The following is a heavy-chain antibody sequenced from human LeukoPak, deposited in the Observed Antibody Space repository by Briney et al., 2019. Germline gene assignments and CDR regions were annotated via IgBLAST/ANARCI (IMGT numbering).Heavy chain of an antibody. CDR1: GYTFTGYY. CDR3: ARDKSHGANWFDP. D-gene: IGHD1-26*01. CDR2: INPNSGGT. J-gene: IGHJ5*02. V-gene: IGHV1-2*02. Sequence: ASVKVSCKASGYTFTGYYMHWVRQAPGQGLEWMGWINPNSGGTNYTQKLQGRVTMTTDTSTSTAYMELRSLRSDDTAVYYCARDKSHGANWFDPWGQGTLVTVSS.